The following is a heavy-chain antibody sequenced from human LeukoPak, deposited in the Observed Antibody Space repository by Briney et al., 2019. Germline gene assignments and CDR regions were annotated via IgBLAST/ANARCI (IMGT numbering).Heavy chain of an antibody. CDR1: GGSFSGDF. J-gene: IGHJ4*02. CDR2: INHGGST. CDR3: ARWTTVTRAFDY. D-gene: IGHD4-17*01. V-gene: IGHV4-34*01. Sequence: SETLSLTCAVYGGSFSGDFWSWIRQSPGKGLEWIGEINHGGSTTYNPSLQSRVTMSVDTSTNQISLKLSSVTAADTAVYYCARWTTVTRAFDYWGQGTLVSVSS.